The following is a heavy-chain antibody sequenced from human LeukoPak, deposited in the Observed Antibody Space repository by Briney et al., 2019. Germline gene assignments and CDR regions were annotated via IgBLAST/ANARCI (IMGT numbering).Heavy chain of an antibody. CDR3: ARDSGTTVGYFDY. CDR1: GFTVSTNY. CDR2: IYSGGNT. D-gene: IGHD4-23*01. V-gene: IGHV3-66*01. Sequence: PGGSLRLSCAASGFTVSTNYMSWVRQAPGRGLEWVSAIYSGGNTYYADSVKGRFTISGDNSKNTLYLQMNSLRADDTAVYYCARDSGTTVGYFDYWGQGTLVTVSS. J-gene: IGHJ4*02.